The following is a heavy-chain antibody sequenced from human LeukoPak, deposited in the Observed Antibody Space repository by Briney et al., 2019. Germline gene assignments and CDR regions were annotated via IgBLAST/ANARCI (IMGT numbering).Heavy chain of an antibody. Sequence: GGSLRLSCAASGLTFRNFWMCWVRQAPGKGLEWAATIKQDGSGQYYVDSVKGRFTISRDNAQNSLYLQMNNLRAEDTTVYYCARSYGHSIDYWGQGTLVTVSS. CDR2: IKQDGSGQ. D-gene: IGHD3-10*01. CDR1: GLTFRNFW. J-gene: IGHJ4*02. CDR3: ARSYGHSIDY. V-gene: IGHV3-7*01.